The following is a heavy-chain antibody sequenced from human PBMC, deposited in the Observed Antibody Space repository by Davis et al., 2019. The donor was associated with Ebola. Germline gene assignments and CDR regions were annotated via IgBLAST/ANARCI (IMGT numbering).Heavy chain of an antibody. D-gene: IGHD5-18*01. Sequence: PSETLSLTCTVSGGSISSYYWSWIRQPPGKGLEWIGYIYYSGSTNYNPSLKSRVTISVDTSKNQFSLKLSSVTAADTAVYYCARHVRDGYSYGRYYYYGMDVWGQGTTVTVSS. CDR3: ARHVRDGYSYGRYYYYGMDV. J-gene: IGHJ6*02. CDR2: IYYSGST. CDR1: GGSISSYY. V-gene: IGHV4-59*08.